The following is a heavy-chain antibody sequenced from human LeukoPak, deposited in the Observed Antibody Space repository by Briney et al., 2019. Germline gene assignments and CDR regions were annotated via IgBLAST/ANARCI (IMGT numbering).Heavy chain of an antibody. D-gene: IGHD3-9*01. V-gene: IGHV4-34*01. CDR3: ARGVRYPTN. Sequence: SETLSLTCAVYGESFSGYYWSWIRQPPGKGLEWIGEINHSGSTNYNPSLKSRVTISVDTSKNQFSLKLSSVTAADTAVYYCARGVRYPTNWGQGTRVTVSS. CDR1: GESFSGYY. J-gene: IGHJ4*02. CDR2: INHSGST.